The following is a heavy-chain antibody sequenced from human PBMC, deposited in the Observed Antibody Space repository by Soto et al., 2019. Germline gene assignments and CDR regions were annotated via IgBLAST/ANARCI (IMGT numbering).Heavy chain of an antibody. J-gene: IGHJ4*02. V-gene: IGHV4-59*08. CDR2: IYYSGST. CDR1: GGSISSYY. D-gene: IGHD3-3*01. CDR3: ARLGRGYDFWSGYYTGFDY. Sequence: QVQLQESGPGLVKPSETLSLTCTVSGGSISSYYWSWIRQPPGKGLEWIGYIYYSGSTNYNPSLKSRVTISVDTSKNQFSLKLSSVTAADTAVYYCARLGRGYDFWSGYYTGFDYWGQGTLVTVSS.